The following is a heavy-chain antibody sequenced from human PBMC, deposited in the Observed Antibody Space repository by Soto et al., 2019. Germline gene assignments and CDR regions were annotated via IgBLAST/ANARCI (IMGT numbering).Heavy chain of an antibody. V-gene: IGHV4-39*01. CDR2: IYYSGST. D-gene: IGHD3-22*01. J-gene: IGHJ4*02. CDR1: GGSISSSSYY. Sequence: PSETLSLTCTVSGGSISSSSYYWGWIRQPPGKGLEWIGSIYYSGSTYYNPSLKSRVTISVDTSKNQFSLKLSSVTAADTAVYYCATYTYXYDSSGYYYTPPSYFDYWGQGTLVTVSS. CDR3: ATYTYXYDSSGYYYTPPSYFDY.